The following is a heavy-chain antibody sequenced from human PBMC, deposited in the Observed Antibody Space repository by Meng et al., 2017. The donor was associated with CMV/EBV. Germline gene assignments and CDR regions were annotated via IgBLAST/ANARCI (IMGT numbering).Heavy chain of an antibody. V-gene: IGHV4-34*01. CDR2: INHSGST. CDR3: ARGGPFDP. J-gene: IGHJ5*02. Sequence: LSLTCAVYGGSFGGYYWSWIRQPPGKGLEWIGEINHSGSTNYNPSLKSRVTISVDTSKNQFSLKLSSVTAADTAVYYCARGGPFDPWGQGTLVTVSS. CDR1: GGSFGGYY.